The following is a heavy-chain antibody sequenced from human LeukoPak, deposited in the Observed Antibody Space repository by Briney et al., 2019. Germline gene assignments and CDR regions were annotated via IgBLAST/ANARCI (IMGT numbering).Heavy chain of an antibody. Sequence: ASVKVSRKVSGYTLTELSMHWVRQAPGKGLEWMGGFDPEDGETIYAQKFQGRVTMTEDTSTDTAYMELSSLRSEDTAVYYCATNSRRGYSYDNWFDPWGQGTLVTVSS. CDR3: ATNSRRGYSYDNWFDP. V-gene: IGHV1-24*01. CDR2: FDPEDGET. CDR1: GYTLTELS. J-gene: IGHJ5*02. D-gene: IGHD5-18*01.